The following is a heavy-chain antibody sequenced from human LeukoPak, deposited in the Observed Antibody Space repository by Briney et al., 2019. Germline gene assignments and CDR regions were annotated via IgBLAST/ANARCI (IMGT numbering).Heavy chain of an antibody. CDR3: ARAHIVVVPAATFSCPGDY. CDR1: GYTFTGYY. D-gene: IGHD2-2*01. V-gene: IGHV1-2*02. CDR2: INPNSGGT. Sequence: ASVKVSCKASGYTFTGYYMHWVRQAPGQGLEWMGWINPNSGGTNYAQKFQGRVTVTRDTSISTAYMELSRLRSDDTAVYYCARAHIVVVPAATFSCPGDYWGQGTLVTVSS. J-gene: IGHJ4*02.